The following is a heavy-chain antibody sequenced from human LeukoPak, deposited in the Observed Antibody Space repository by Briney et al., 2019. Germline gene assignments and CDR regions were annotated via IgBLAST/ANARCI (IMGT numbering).Heavy chain of an antibody. CDR2: IYYSGST. Sequence: SETLSLTCTVSGGPISRYYWSWIRQPPGKGLEWIGYIYYSGSTNYNPSLKSRVTISVDTSKNQLSLKLSSVTAADSAVYYCARQSTVVTFDYWGQGALVTVSS. J-gene: IGHJ4*02. CDR1: GGPISRYY. V-gene: IGHV4-59*08. D-gene: IGHD4-23*01. CDR3: ARQSTVVTFDY.